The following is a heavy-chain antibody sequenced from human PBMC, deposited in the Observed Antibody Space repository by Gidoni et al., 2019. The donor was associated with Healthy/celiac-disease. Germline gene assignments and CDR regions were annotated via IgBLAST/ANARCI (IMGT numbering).Heavy chain of an antibody. CDR3: ARETGTYSGRETRPGKTIDY. CDR2: INPSGGST. D-gene: IGHD1-26*01. V-gene: IGHV1-46*01. Sequence: QVQLVQSGAEVKKPGASVKVSCKASGYNFTSSYMHWVRQAPGQGLEWMGIINPSGGSTSYAQKFQGRVTMTRDTSTSTVYMELSSLRSEDTAVYYCARETGTYSGRETRPGKTIDYWGQGTLVTVSS. CDR1: GYNFTSSY. J-gene: IGHJ4*02.